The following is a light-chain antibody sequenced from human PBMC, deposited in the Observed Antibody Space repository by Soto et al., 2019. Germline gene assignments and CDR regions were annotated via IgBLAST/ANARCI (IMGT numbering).Light chain of an antibody. CDR1: QSVSSY. CDR2: DAS. CDR3: QQRSNLIT. Sequence: EIVLTQSPATLSLSPGERATLSCRASQSVSSYLAWYQQQPGQAPRLLIYDASNRATGVPARFSGSGSGTDFTLTIRSLEPEDSAVYYCQQRSNLITFGQGTRLEIK. J-gene: IGKJ5*01. V-gene: IGKV3-11*01.